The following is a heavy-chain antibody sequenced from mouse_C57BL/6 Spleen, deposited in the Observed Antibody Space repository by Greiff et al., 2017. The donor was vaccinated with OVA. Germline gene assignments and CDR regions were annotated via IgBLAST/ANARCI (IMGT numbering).Heavy chain of an antibody. D-gene: IGHD1-1*01. J-gene: IGHJ4*01. Sequence: QVQLQQSGAELVRPGASVKLSCKASGYTFTDYYINWVKQRPGQGLEWIARIYPGSGNTYYNEKFKGKATLTAEKSSSTACMQLSSLTSEDSAVYFCARDWDYGSSYDYAMDYWGQGTSVTVSS. V-gene: IGHV1-76*01. CDR1: GYTFTDYY. CDR3: ARDWDYGSSYDYAMDY. CDR2: IYPGSGNT.